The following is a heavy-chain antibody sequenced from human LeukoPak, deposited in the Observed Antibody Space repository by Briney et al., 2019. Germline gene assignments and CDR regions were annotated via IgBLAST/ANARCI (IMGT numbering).Heavy chain of an antibody. CDR2: IYYSGST. Sequence: SDTLSLTCAVSGYSIGSSNWWGWIRQPPGKGLEWIGYIYYSGSTYYNPSLKSRVTMSVDTSKNQFSLKLSSVTAVDTAVYYCARVRGVFPYWYFGLWGRGTLVTVSS. J-gene: IGHJ2*01. CDR3: ARVRGVFPYWYFGL. V-gene: IGHV4-28*03. CDR1: GYSIGSSNW. D-gene: IGHD3-10*01.